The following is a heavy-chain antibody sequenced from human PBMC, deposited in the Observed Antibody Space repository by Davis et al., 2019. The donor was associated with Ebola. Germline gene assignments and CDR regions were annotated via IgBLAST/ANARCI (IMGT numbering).Heavy chain of an antibody. CDR1: GYTFTSYG. D-gene: IGHD3-10*01. Sequence: ASVKVSCKASGYTFTSYGINWVRQATGQGLEWMGWMNPNSGNTGYAQKFQGRVTMTRNTSISTAYMELSSLRSEDTAVYYCARDYRGWVGMDVWGQGTTVTVSS. J-gene: IGHJ6*02. V-gene: IGHV1-8*02. CDR3: ARDYRGWVGMDV. CDR2: MNPNSGNT.